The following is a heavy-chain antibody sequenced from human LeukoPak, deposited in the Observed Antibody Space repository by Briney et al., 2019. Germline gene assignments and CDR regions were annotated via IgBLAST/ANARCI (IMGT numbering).Heavy chain of an antibody. V-gene: IGHV4-61*02. J-gene: IGHJ2*01. CDR1: GGSISSGSYY. CDR3: AREDYYDSSGYYWYFDL. D-gene: IGHD3-22*01. CDR2: IYTSGST. Sequence: SQTLSLTCTVSGGSISSGSYYWSWIRQPAGKGLEWIGRIYTSGSTNYNPSLKSRVTISVDTSKNQFSLKLSSVTAADTAVYYCAREDYYDSSGYYWYFDLWGRGTMVTASS.